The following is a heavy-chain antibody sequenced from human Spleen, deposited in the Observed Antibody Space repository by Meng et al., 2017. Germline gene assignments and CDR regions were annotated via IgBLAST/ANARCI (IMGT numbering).Heavy chain of an antibody. J-gene: IGHJ4*02. CDR3: ARDSYSGSYYDSFDY. CDR1: GFSFSSYA. Sequence: GGSLRLSCAASGFSFSSYAMSWVRHAPGKGLEWVSALSGGGFTTYYADSVKGRFAISRHNSKNTLYLQMNSLRAEDTAVYYCARDSYSGSYYDSFDYWGQGTLVTVSS. D-gene: IGHD1-26*01. V-gene: IGHV3-23*01. CDR2: LSGGGFTT.